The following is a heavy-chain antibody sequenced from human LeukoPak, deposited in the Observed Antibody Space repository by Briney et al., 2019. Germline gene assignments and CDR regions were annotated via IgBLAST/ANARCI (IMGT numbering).Heavy chain of an antibody. CDR2: ISNDGSGT. Sequence: AGGSLRLSCAVSGFTFSSYWMHWVRQAPGKGLVWVSRISNDGSGTSCADSVKGRLTISRDNAKNTLYLQMNSLRAEDTAVYYCAREPRYCSGGSCYYGMDVWGQGTTVTVSS. J-gene: IGHJ6*02. CDR3: AREPRYCSGGSCYYGMDV. D-gene: IGHD2-15*01. CDR1: GFTFSSYW. V-gene: IGHV3-74*01.